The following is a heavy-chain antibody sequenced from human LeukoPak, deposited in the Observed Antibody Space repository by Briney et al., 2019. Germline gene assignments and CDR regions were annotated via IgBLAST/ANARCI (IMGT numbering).Heavy chain of an antibody. Sequence: ASVKVSCKASGYTFTSYYMHWVRQAPGQGLEWMGIINPSGGSTSYAQKFKGRVTMTRDMSTSTVYMELSSLRSEDTAVYYCAREDSGGSCDYWGQGTLVTVSS. J-gene: IGHJ4*02. CDR2: INPSGGST. D-gene: IGHD2-15*01. CDR3: AREDSGGSCDY. CDR1: GYTFTSYY. V-gene: IGHV1-46*01.